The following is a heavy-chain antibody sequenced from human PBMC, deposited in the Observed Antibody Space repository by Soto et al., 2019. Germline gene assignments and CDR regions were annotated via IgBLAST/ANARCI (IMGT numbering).Heavy chain of an antibody. CDR2: TYYRSKWYN. CDR1: GDSVSSSSVT. CDR3: VRLIGNSWLDF. D-gene: IGHD1-26*01. Sequence: SQTLSLTCAISGDSVSSSSVTWNWIRQSPSRGLEWLGRTYYRSKWYNDYAESVKSRITINPDTSKNQFSLHLNSVTPEDTAVYYCVRLIGNSWLDFWGQGTLVTVSS. V-gene: IGHV6-1*01. J-gene: IGHJ5*01.